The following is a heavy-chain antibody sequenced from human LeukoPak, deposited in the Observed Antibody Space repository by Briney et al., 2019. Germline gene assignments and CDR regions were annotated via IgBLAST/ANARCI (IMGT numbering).Heavy chain of an antibody. Sequence: ASVKVSCKASGYTFTGHSMHWVRQAPGQGLEWMGWINPNSGGTNYAQKFQGRVTMTRDTSISTAYMELTRLSSDDTAAYYCARDGALYCNDDSCYSSFDSWGQGTLVTVSS. CDR2: INPNSGGT. J-gene: IGHJ4*02. CDR3: ARDGALYCNDDSCYSSFDS. D-gene: IGHD2-15*01. CDR1: GYTFTGHS. V-gene: IGHV1-2*02.